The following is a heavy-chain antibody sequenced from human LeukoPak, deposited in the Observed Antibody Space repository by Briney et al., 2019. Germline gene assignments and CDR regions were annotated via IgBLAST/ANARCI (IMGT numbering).Heavy chain of an antibody. Sequence: GESLKISCKGSGYSFTSYWIGWVRQMPGKGLEWMGIIYPGDSDTRYSPSFQGQVTISADKSISTAYLQWSSLKASDTAMYYCARGLDFWSGTTHFDYWGQGTLVTVSS. CDR2: IYPGDSDT. CDR1: GYSFTSYW. V-gene: IGHV5-51*01. J-gene: IGHJ4*02. CDR3: ARGLDFWSGTTHFDY. D-gene: IGHD3-3*01.